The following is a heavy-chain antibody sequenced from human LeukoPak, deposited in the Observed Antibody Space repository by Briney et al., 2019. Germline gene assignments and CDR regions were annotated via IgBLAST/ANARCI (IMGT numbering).Heavy chain of an antibody. CDR2: IIVILGIA. CDR1: GGTFSNYA. Sequence: SVKVSCKASGGTFSNYAISWVRQAPGQGLEWMGRIIVILGIADYAQKFQGRVTITADRSTTTVYMELSSLRSEDTAVYYCARDGMLRGVIDYSGMDVWGQGTTVTVSS. D-gene: IGHD3-10*01. V-gene: IGHV1-69*04. J-gene: IGHJ6*02. CDR3: ARDGMLRGVIDYSGMDV.